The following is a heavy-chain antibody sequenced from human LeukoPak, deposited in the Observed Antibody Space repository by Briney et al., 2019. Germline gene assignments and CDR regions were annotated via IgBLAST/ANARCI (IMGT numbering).Heavy chain of an antibody. D-gene: IGHD3-16*02. J-gene: IGHJ4*02. CDR1: GYTFTGYY. CDR3: ARVVDDYVWGSYRYLDY. CDR2: INPSGGST. Sequence: EASVKVSCKASGYTFTGYYMHWVRQAPGQGLEWMGIINPSGGSTSYAQKFQGRVTMTRDTSISTAYMELSRLRSDDTAVYYCARVVDDYVWGSYRYLDYWGQGTLVTVSS. V-gene: IGHV1-46*01.